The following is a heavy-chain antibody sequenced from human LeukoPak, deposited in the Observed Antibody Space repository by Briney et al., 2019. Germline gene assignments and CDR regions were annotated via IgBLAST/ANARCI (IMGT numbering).Heavy chain of an antibody. V-gene: IGHV3-7*01. CDR2: IKQDGSEF. J-gene: IGHJ5*02. CDR3: AREQGMVRGSWFDP. Sequence: GGSLRLSCAASGFTFSNYWMSWVRQVPGKGLEWVANIKQDGSEFYSVDSVKGRFTISRDNAKNSLYLQMNSLRAEDTAVYYCAREQGMVRGSWFDPWGQGTLVTVSS. D-gene: IGHD3-10*01. CDR1: GFTFSNYW.